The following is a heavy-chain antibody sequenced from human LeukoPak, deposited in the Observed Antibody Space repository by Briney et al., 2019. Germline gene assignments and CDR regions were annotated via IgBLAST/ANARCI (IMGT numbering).Heavy chain of an antibody. V-gene: IGHV3-11*01. J-gene: IGHJ4*02. CDR2: ISSSGSTI. CDR3: AKGPRGITMIVVATRS. Sequence: GGSLRLSCAASGFTFSDYYMSWIRQAPGKGLEWVSYISSSGSTIYYADSVKGRFTISRDNSKNTLYLQMNSLRAEDTAVYYCAKGPRGITMIVVATRSWGQGTLVTVSS. CDR1: GFTFSDYY. D-gene: IGHD3-22*01.